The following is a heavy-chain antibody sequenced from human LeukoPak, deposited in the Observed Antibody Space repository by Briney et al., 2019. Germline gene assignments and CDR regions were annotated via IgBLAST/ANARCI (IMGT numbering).Heavy chain of an antibody. V-gene: IGHV4-61*02. CDR3: AKGPATPESAAFDI. D-gene: IGHD1-14*01. CDR1: GGSISSGSYY. Sequence: SETLSLTCTVSGGSISSGSYYWSWIRQPAGKGLEWIGRIYTSGSTNYNPSLKSRVTMSVDTSKNQFSLKLSSVTAADTAVYYCAKGPATPESAAFDIWGQGTMVTVSS. J-gene: IGHJ3*02. CDR2: IYTSGST.